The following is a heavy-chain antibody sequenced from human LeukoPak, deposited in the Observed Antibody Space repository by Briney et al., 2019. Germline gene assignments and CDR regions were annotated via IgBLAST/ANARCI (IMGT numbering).Heavy chain of an antibody. D-gene: IGHD4-23*01. Sequence: SQTLSLTCTVSGGSISSGDYYWSWIRQPPGKGLEWIGYIYYSGSTYYNPSLKSRVTISVDTSKNQFSLKLSSVTAADTAVYYCAREVNPGLGTDVWGQGTTVTVSS. CDR1: GGSISSGDYY. V-gene: IGHV4-30-4*01. J-gene: IGHJ6*02. CDR2: IYYSGST. CDR3: AREVNPGLGTDV.